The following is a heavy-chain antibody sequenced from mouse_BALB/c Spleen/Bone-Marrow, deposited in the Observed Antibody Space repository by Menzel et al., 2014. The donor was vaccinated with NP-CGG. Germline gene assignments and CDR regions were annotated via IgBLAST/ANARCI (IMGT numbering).Heavy chain of an antibody. V-gene: IGHV1-54*01. D-gene: IGHD2-12*01. Sequence: VQLVESGAEGVRPGTSVKVTCKASGYAFTNYLIEWVKQRPGQGLEWIGVINPGSGGTNYNEKFKGKATLTADKSSSTAYMQFSILTSDDSAVYFCARLRRGRFYTMDYWGQGTSVTVSS. J-gene: IGHJ4*01. CDR1: GYAFTNYL. CDR3: ARLRRGRFYTMDY. CDR2: INPGSGGT.